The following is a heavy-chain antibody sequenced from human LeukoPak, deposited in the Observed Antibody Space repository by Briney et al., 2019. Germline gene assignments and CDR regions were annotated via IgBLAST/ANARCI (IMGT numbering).Heavy chain of an antibody. Sequence: SETLSLTCAVYGGSFSGYYWSWIRQPPGKGLEWIGEINHSGSTNYNPSLKSRVTISVDTSKNQFSLKLSSVTATDTAVYYCARTGRWFGSIRHYFDYWGQGTLVTVSS. CDR3: ARTGRWFGSIRHYFDY. V-gene: IGHV4-34*01. D-gene: IGHD3-10*01. J-gene: IGHJ4*02. CDR2: INHSGST. CDR1: GGSFSGYY.